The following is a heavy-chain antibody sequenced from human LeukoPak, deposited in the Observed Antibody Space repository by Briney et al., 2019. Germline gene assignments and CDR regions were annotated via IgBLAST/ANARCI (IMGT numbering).Heavy chain of an antibody. CDR2: ISGSGGST. Sequence: GGSLRLSCAASGFTFSSYAMSWVRQAPGKGLEWVSAISGSGGSTYYADSVKGRFTISRDNSKNTLYLQMNSLRAEDTAVYYCARRSCSSTSCYRGYYCGSGSFYFDYWGQGTLVTVSS. D-gene: IGHD2-2*02. CDR3: ARRSCSSTSCYRGYYCGSGSFYFDY. J-gene: IGHJ4*02. CDR1: GFTFSSYA. V-gene: IGHV3-23*01.